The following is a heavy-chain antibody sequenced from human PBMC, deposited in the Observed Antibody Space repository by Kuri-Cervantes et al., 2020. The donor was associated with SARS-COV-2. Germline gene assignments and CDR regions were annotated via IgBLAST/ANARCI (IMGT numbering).Heavy chain of an antibody. D-gene: IGHD5-18*01. CDR1: GYTFTGYY. J-gene: IGHJ6*02. CDR3: ARDVGFGYSYGHSYGMDV. CDR2: IIPIFGTA. Sequence: SVKVSCKASGYTFTGYYMHWVRQAPGQGLEWMGWIIPIFGTANYAQKFQGRVTITADESTSTAYMELSSLRSEDTAVYYCARDVGFGYSYGHSYGMDVWGQGTTVTVSS. V-gene: IGHV1-69*13.